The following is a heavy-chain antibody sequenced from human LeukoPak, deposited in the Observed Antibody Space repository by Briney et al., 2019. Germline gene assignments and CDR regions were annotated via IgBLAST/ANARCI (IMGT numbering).Heavy chain of an antibody. CDR2: IYHSGST. CDR1: GASMSTYY. D-gene: IGHD3-22*01. CDR3: ARVASKFYFDSSGSYNPNFLDS. J-gene: IGHJ4*02. Sequence: PSETLSLTCTVSGASMSTYYWSWIRQPPGKGLEWIAYIYHSGSTNYNPSLKSRVTISVDTSKNQFSLKLNSVTAADTAVYYCARVASKFYFDSSGSYNPNFLDSWGQGTLVTVSS. V-gene: IGHV4-59*12.